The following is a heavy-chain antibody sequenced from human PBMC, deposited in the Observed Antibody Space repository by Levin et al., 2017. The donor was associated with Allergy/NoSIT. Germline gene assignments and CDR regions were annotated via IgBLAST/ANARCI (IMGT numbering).Heavy chain of an antibody. Sequence: GESLKISCAASGITFSSYAMSWVRQAPGKGLEWVAAISGSGGSTYYGDSVKGRFTISRDNSKKTLYLQMNSLRAEDTAVYYCAKVPGTAMASGYFDYWGQGTLVTVSS. J-gene: IGHJ4*02. D-gene: IGHD5-18*01. CDR1: GITFSSYA. CDR2: ISGSGGST. V-gene: IGHV3-23*01. CDR3: AKVPGTAMASGYFDY.